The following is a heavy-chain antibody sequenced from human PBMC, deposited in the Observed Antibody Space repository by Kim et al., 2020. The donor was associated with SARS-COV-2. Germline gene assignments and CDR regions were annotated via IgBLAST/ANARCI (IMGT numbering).Heavy chain of an antibody. Sequence: GINKNYADSVRGRFTISRDNTKNTLYLQMNSLRSDDTALYYCARGARAFDIWGQGTMVTVSS. CDR2: GINK. CDR3: ARGARAFDI. J-gene: IGHJ3*02. V-gene: IGHV3-30*01.